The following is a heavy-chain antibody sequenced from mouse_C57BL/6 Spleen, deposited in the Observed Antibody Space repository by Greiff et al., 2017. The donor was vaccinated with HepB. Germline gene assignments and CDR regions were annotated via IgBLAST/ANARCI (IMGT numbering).Heavy chain of an antibody. J-gene: IGHJ1*03. Sequence: EVQLQESGPELVKPGASVKMSCKASGYTFTDYNMHWVKQSHGKSLEWIGYINPNNGGTSYNQKFKGKATLTVNKSSSTAYMELRSLTSEDSAVYYCARSYDPFYWYFDVWGTGTTVTVSS. D-gene: IGHD2-3*01. V-gene: IGHV1-22*01. CDR3: ARSYDPFYWYFDV. CDR1: GYTFTDYN. CDR2: INPNNGGT.